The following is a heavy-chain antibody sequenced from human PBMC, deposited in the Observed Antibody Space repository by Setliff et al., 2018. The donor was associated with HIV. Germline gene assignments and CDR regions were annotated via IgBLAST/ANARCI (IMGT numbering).Heavy chain of an antibody. Sequence: SETLSLTCAVSGGSISSSNWWSWVRQPPGKGLEWIGEIYHSGSTNYNPSLKSRVFISADTSKNEFSLTLSSVTAADTAVYYCAKKTAAYTSGSWLHYWGQGTLVTVSS. CDR2: IYHSGST. V-gene: IGHV4-4*02. CDR3: AKKTAAYTSGSWLHY. J-gene: IGHJ4*02. D-gene: IGHD3-10*01. CDR1: GGSISSSNW.